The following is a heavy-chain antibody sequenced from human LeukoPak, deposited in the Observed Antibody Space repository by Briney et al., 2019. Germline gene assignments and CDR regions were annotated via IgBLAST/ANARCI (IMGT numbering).Heavy chain of an antibody. J-gene: IGHJ4*02. V-gene: IGHV4-4*07. CDR2: IYTSGST. Sequence: SETLSLTCTVSGDSISSYYWSWIRQPAGKGLEWIGRIYTSGSTNYNPSLKSRVTMSVDTSKNQSSLKLSSVTAADTAVYYCARERDYCSSTSCYPLFDYWGQGTLVTVSS. CDR1: GDSISSYY. D-gene: IGHD2-2*01. CDR3: ARERDYCSSTSCYPLFDY.